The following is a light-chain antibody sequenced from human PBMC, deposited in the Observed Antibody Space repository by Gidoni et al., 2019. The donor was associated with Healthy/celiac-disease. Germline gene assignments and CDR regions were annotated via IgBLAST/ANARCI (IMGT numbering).Light chain of an antibody. Sequence: EIQMSQSPSSLSASVGDRVTITSRASQSISSYLNWYQQKPGKAPKLLIYAASSLQSGVPSRFSGSGSETDFTLTISSMQPEDFATYYCQQSYSTPFTFGQGTKLEIK. CDR2: AAS. CDR1: QSISSY. V-gene: IGKV1-39*01. J-gene: IGKJ2*01. CDR3: QQSYSTPFT.